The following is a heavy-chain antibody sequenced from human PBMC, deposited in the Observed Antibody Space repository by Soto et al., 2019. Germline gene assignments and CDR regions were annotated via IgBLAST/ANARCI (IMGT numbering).Heavy chain of an antibody. Sequence: SDTLSLTFTVSGYSIRIGSSWGWIRQPPGKGLEWIGSIYSTGNTYYNPSLNSQVTISVDTSKNQFSLNVISVTAADTAVYYCRRSSRYSTDVWGQGTTVT. V-gene: IGHV4-38-2*02. CDR1: GYSIRIGSS. D-gene: IGHD6-13*01. CDR3: RRSSRYSTDV. J-gene: IGHJ6*02. CDR2: IYSTGNT.